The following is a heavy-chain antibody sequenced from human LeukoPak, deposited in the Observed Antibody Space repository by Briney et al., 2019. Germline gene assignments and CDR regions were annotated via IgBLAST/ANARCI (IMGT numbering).Heavy chain of an antibody. V-gene: IGHV3-48*01. Sequence: PGGSLRLSCAASGFTFSSYSMNWVRQAPGKGLEWVSYISSSSTIYYADSVKGRFTISRDNAKNSLYLQMNSLRAEDTAVYYCARDRLHSGYYWGQGTLVTVSS. CDR2: ISSSSTI. D-gene: IGHD5-12*01. CDR1: GFTFSSYS. J-gene: IGHJ4*02. CDR3: ARDRLHSGYY.